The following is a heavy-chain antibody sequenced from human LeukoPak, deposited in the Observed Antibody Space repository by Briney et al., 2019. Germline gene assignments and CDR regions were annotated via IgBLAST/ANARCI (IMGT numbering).Heavy chain of an antibody. CDR2: IYYSGST. J-gene: IGHJ6*03. CDR3: ARVGFGYYYYYYMDV. D-gene: IGHD3-16*01. V-gene: IGHV4-39*07. CDR1: GGSISSSSYY. Sequence: SETLSLTCTVSGGSISSSSYYWGWIRQPPGKGLEWIGSIYYSGSTYYNPSLKSRVTISVDTSKNQFSLKLSSVTAADTAVYYCARVGFGYYYYYYMDVWGKGTTVTVSS.